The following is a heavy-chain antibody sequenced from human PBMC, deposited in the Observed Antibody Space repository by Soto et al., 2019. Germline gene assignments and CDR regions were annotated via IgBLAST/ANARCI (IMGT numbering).Heavy chain of an antibody. Sequence: HLVESGGGVVKPGMSLRLSCSVSGFTFTNHGIHWVRQAPGKGLEWVADISYNRIDNWYADSVKGRFTVTRDNLGDAAYQQMNGLTPEDTAVYYCENGEGRNGHDTRVDYWGQGTLVTVSS. CDR2: ISYNRIDN. V-gene: IGHV3-30*18. CDR1: GFTFTNHG. CDR3: ENGEGRNGHDTRVDY. D-gene: IGHD5-12*01. J-gene: IGHJ4*02.